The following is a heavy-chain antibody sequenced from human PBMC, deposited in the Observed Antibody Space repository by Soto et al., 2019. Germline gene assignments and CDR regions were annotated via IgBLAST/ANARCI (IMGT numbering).Heavy chain of an antibody. CDR1: GFTFSSYA. J-gene: IGHJ4*02. CDR2: ISYDGSNK. V-gene: IGHV3-30-3*01. CDR3: ARDPRDYGGNIDY. D-gene: IGHD4-17*01. Sequence: QVQLVESGGGVVQPGRSLRLSCAASGFTFSSYAMHWVRQAPGKGLGWVAVISYDGSNKYYADSVKGRFTISRDNSKNTLYLQMNSLRAEDTAVYYCARDPRDYGGNIDYWGQGTLVTVSS.